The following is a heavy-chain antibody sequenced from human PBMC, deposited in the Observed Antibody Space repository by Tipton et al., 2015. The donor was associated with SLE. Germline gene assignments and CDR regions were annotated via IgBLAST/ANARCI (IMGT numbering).Heavy chain of an antibody. CDR2: INEGGT. Sequence: SLRLSCAASGFTFNNYWMHWVRQVPGKGLVWVSQINEGGTSYADSVKGRFTISRDNANTLYLQMNSLRVEDTAIYYCASVYGSGSYQVFAYWGQGPLVAVSS. D-gene: IGHD3-10*01. J-gene: IGHJ4*02. CDR3: ASVYGSGSYQVFAY. CDR1: GFTFNNYW. V-gene: IGHV3-74*01.